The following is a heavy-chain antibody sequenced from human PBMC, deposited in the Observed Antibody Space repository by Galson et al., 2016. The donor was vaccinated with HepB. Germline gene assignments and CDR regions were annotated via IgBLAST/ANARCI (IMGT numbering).Heavy chain of an antibody. CDR3: ATGGSGWPGERSYYFEY. D-gene: IGHD6-25*01. Sequence: SVKVSCKASGYNFPSYGITWVRQAPGQGLEWMGWISAYNAKTNYAPKFQGRLTLTSDSSTRTGYMVLTSLTSDDTAVYYCATGGSGWPGERSYYFEYWGQGTLVTVSS. V-gene: IGHV1-18*04. CDR1: GYNFPSYG. CDR2: ISAYNAKT. J-gene: IGHJ4*02.